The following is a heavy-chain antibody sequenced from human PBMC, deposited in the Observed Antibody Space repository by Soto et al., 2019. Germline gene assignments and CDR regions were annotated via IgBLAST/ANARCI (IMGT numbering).Heavy chain of an antibody. CDR3: TIAVDY. CDR2: IMSKTDGETT. J-gene: IGHJ4*02. CDR1: RFTLSNTW. V-gene: IGHV3-15*01. Sequence: GGSLRLSCAASRFTLSNTWMTWVRQAPGKGLEWVGRIMSKTDGETTEYAAPVNGRFTISRDDSENTLFLQMNSLTSEDSAVYYCTIAVDYWGQGALVTVSS.